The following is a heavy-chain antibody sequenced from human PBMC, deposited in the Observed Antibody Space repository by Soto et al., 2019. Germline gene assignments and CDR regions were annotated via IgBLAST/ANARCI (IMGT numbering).Heavy chain of an antibody. J-gene: IGHJ4*02. CDR3: AMVLAVGLVDY. V-gene: IGHV1-18*01. CDR1: GYTFTSYG. D-gene: IGHD3-10*01. CDR2: ISAYNGNT. Sequence: QVQLVQSGAEVKKPGASVKVSCKASGYTFTSYGISWVRQAPGQGLEWMGWISAYNGNTKYAQKLQDRVTITTDTSTSIGDMERRSLRSDDTAGYDFAMVLAVGLVDYWGQGTLVSVSS.